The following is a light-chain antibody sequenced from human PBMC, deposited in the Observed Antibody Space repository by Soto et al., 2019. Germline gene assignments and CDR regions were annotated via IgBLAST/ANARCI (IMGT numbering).Light chain of an antibody. V-gene: IGKV3-15*01. J-gene: IGKJ2*01. CDR1: QSVSTN. CDR3: QQYDYWYT. CDR2: GAS. Sequence: IVMTQSPATLSVSPGERATLSCRASQSVSTNLGWYQQRPGQAPRLLIYGASTRPTGIPARFSGSGSGTEFTLTISSLQSEDFAHYYCQQYDYWYTFGQGTKLEIK.